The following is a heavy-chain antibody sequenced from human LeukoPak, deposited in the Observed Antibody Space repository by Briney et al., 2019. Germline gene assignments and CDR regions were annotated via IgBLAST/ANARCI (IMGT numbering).Heavy chain of an antibody. J-gene: IGHJ6*03. V-gene: IGHV4-39*02. CDR2: IYYSGST. CDR1: GGSISSSSYY. CDR3: ARDAPDFWSGGNYYYYMDV. Sequence: PSETLSLTCTVSGGSISSSSYYWGWIRQPPGKGLEWIGSIYYSGSTYYNPSLKSRVTISVDTSKNHFSLKLSPVTAADTAVYYCARDAPDFWSGGNYYYYMDVWGKGTTVTVSS. D-gene: IGHD3-3*01.